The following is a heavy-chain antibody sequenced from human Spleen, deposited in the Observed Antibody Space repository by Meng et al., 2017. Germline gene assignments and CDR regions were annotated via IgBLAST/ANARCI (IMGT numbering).Heavy chain of an antibody. D-gene: IGHD2-15*01. CDR3: TTECPPCYALYGMDV. CDR2: ISDGST. CDR1: GFTVSSNE. V-gene: IGHV3-38-3*01. J-gene: IGHJ6*02. Sequence: GESLKISCAASGFTVSSNEMTWVRQAPGKGLEWVSSISDGSTYSLDSRKGRFTISRDNSKNTLRLQMNSLNTQDTAVYYCTTECPPCYALYGMDVWGQGTMVTVSS.